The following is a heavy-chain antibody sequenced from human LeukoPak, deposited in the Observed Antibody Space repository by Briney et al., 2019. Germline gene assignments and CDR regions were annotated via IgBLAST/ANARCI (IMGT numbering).Heavy chain of an antibody. V-gene: IGHV4-34*01. D-gene: IGHD3-9*01. CDR2: ISHSGST. J-gene: IGHJ5*02. CDR3: ARSSPLRYFDWLSPRVSSWFDP. CDR1: GGSFSGYY. Sequence: SETLSLTCAVYGGSFSGYYWSWIRQPPGKGLEWIGEISHSGSTNYNPSLKSRVTISVDTSKNQFSLKLSSVTAADTAVYYCARSSPLRYFDWLSPRVSSWFDPWGQGTLVTVSS.